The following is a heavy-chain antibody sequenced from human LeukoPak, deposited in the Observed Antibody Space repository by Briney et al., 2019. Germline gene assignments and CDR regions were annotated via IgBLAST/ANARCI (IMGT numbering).Heavy chain of an antibody. D-gene: IGHD3-3*01. Sequence: GGSLRLSCAASGFTFSSCAMSWVRQAPGKGLEWVSAISGSGGSTYYADSVKGRFTISRDNSKNTLYLQMNSLRAEDTAVYYCARVYYDFWSGYHWGQGTLVTVSS. CDR1: GFTFSSCA. V-gene: IGHV3-23*01. CDR2: ISGSGGST. CDR3: ARVYYDFWSGYH. J-gene: IGHJ5*02.